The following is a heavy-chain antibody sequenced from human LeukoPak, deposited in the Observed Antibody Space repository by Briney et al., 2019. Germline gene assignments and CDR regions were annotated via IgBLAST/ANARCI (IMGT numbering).Heavy chain of an antibody. CDR1: GFTFSSYA. D-gene: IGHD3-9*01. J-gene: IGHJ4*02. Sequence: QSGGSLRLSCAASGFTFSSYAMSWVRQAPGKGLEWVSAISGSGGSTYYADSVKGRFTISRDNSKNTLYLQMNSLRAEDTAVYYCAKDRGPAYDILTGSLDYWGQGTLVTVSS. V-gene: IGHV3-23*01. CDR3: AKDRGPAYDILTGSLDY. CDR2: ISGSGGST.